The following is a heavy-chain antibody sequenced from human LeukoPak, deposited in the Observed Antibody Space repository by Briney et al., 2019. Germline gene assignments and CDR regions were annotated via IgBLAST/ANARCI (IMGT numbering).Heavy chain of an antibody. D-gene: IGHD3-10*01. V-gene: IGHV3-48*01. Sequence: GGPLRLSCAASGFTFSNYNMNWVRQPPGKGLQWVSYISSSSNIIYYADSVKGRFTISRDNAKNPLFLQMNSLRAEDTAVYYCARDFAREFTIDYWGQGTLVTVSS. CDR1: GFTFSNYN. J-gene: IGHJ4*02. CDR3: ARDFAREFTIDY. CDR2: ISSSSNII.